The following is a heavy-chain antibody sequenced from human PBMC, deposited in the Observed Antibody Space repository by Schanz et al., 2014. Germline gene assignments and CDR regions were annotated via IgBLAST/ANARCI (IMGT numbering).Heavy chain of an antibody. V-gene: IGHV1-46*03. Sequence: QVQLVQSGAEVKKPGVSVKVSCKASGYTFTTYYIHWGRQAPGQGLEWMGIINPSGGSTSYAQKFQGRVTMTRDTSTGTVNMELSSLRSEDTAVYYCARGGFFDSTSFDSWGQGTLVTVSS. CDR1: GYTFTTYY. D-gene: IGHD2-2*01. J-gene: IGHJ4*02. CDR2: INPSGGST. CDR3: ARGGFFDSTSFDS.